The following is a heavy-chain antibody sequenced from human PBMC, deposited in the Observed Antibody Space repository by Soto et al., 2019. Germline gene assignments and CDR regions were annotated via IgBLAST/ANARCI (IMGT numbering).Heavy chain of an antibody. D-gene: IGHD1-1*01. V-gene: IGHV4-59*08. J-gene: IGHJ4*02. Sequence: QVQLQESGPGLVKPSETLFLTCSVSGGSISSYYWSWIRQPPGKGLEWIGYIYYSGSTNYNPSLTSXVXIXXDTSKNQFSLKLSSVTAADTAVYYCARRYGYSFDYWGQGTLVTVSS. CDR2: IYYSGST. CDR3: ARRYGYSFDY. CDR1: GGSISSYY.